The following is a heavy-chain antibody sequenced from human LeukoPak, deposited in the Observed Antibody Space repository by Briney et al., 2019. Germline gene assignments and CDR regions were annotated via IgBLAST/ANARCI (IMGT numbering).Heavy chain of an antibody. Sequence: ASVKVSCKASSYTFTGYFIHWVRQAPGQGLEWMGWINPNSGGTDYAQNFQGGVTMTWDTSISTAYMELSSLRSDDTAVCYCAQTSPKGGFYPAYWGQGTLVTVSS. V-gene: IGHV1-2*02. J-gene: IGHJ4*02. CDR3: AQTSPKGGFYPAY. CDR1: SYTFTGYF. D-gene: IGHD2/OR15-2a*01. CDR2: INPNSGGT.